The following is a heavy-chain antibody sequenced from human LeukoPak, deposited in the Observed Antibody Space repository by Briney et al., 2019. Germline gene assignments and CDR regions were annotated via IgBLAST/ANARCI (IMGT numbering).Heavy chain of an antibody. Sequence: GGSLRLSCAASGFTFSSYSMNWVRQVPGKGLEWVSSISSSSSYIYYADSVKGRFTISRDNAKNSLYLQMNSLRAEDTAVYYCARVSYYDSSGYPPMDAFDIWGQGTMVTVSS. CDR1: GFTFSSYS. J-gene: IGHJ3*02. V-gene: IGHV3-21*01. CDR2: ISSSSSYI. D-gene: IGHD3-22*01. CDR3: ARVSYYDSSGYPPMDAFDI.